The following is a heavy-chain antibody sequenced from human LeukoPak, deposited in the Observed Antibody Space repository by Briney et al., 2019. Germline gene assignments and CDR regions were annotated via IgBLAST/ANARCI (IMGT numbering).Heavy chain of an antibody. D-gene: IGHD3-22*01. CDR3: ASTGDYYDSSGYYY. CDR1: GGTFSSYA. V-gene: IGHV1-18*01. CDR2: ISAYNGNT. Sequence: ASVKVSCKASGGTFSSYAISWVRQAPGQGLEWMGWISAYNGNTNYAQKLQGRVTMTTDTSTSTAYMELRSLRSDDTAVYYCASTGDYYDSSGYYYWGPGTLVTVSS. J-gene: IGHJ4*02.